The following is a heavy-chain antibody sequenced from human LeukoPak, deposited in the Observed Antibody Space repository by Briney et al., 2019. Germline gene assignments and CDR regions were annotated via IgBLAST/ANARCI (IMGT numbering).Heavy chain of an antibody. J-gene: IGHJ4*02. CDR3: ARDQYDTWSRRGNFDS. CDR1: GFTFSSCA. Sequence: GGSLRLSCAASGFTFSSCAMSWVRQAPGKGLEWVANIKLDGSEKNYVDSVKGRFTISRDNTKNSLYLQMNSLRAEDTAVFYCARDQYDTWSRRGNFDSWGQGTLVIVSS. V-gene: IGHV3-7*03. D-gene: IGHD3-3*01. CDR2: IKLDGSEK.